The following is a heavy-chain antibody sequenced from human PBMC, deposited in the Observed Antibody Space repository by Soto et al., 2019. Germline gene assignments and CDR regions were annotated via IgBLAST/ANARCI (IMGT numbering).Heavy chain of an antibody. Sequence: PGESLKISCKGSGYSFTSYWISWVRQMPGKGLEWMGRIDPSDSYTNYSPSFQGHVTISADKSISTAYLQWSSLKASDTAMYYCASMFRYCSSTSCFDAGYWGQGTLVTVSS. D-gene: IGHD2-2*01. V-gene: IGHV5-10-1*01. CDR1: GYSFTSYW. J-gene: IGHJ4*02. CDR2: IDPSDSYT. CDR3: ASMFRYCSSTSCFDAGY.